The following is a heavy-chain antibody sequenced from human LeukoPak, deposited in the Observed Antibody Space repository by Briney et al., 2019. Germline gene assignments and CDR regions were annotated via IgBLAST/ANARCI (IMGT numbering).Heavy chain of an antibody. CDR2: IRSKTYGEAT. CDR1: GFTFSSYS. J-gene: IGHJ5*02. D-gene: IGHD2-2*01. Sequence: GGSLRLSCAASGFTFSSYSTNWVRQAPGKGLEWVGFIRSKTYGEATEYAASVKGRFSISRDDSKSIAYVQMNYLKSEDTAVYYCATDRGFCSTTSCYQGWYDPWGQGTLVTVSS. V-gene: IGHV3-49*04. CDR3: ATDRGFCSTTSCYQGWYDP.